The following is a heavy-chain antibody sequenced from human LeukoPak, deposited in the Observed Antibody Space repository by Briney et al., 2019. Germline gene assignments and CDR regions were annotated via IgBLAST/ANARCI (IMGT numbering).Heavy chain of an antibody. D-gene: IGHD2-15*01. Sequence: SETLSLTCAVYGGSFSGYYWSWIRQPPGKGLEWIGEINHSGSTNYNPSLKSRVTISVDTSKNQFSLKLSSVTAADTAVYYCARRPRRYCSGGSCYSGWFDPWGQGTLVTVSS. V-gene: IGHV4-34*01. CDR1: GGSFSGYY. J-gene: IGHJ5*02. CDR3: ARRPRRYCSGGSCYSGWFDP. CDR2: INHSGST.